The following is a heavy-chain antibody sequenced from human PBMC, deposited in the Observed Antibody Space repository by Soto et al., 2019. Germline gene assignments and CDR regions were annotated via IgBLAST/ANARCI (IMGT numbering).Heavy chain of an antibody. J-gene: IGHJ5*02. CDR1: GGSISSGGYY. CDR2: IYYSGST. D-gene: IGHD3-10*01. V-gene: IGHV4-31*03. Sequence: SETLSLTCTDSGGSISSGGYYWSWIRQHPGKGLEWIGYIYYSGSTYYNPSLKSRVTISVDTSKNQFSLKLSSVTAADTAVYYCARDSYYGSGSYYNWFDPWGQGTLVTVSS. CDR3: ARDSYYGSGSYYNWFDP.